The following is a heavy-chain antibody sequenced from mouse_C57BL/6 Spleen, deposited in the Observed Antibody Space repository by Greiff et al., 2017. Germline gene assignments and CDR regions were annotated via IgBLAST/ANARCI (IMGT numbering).Heavy chain of an antibody. D-gene: IGHD1-1*01. J-gene: IGHJ2*01. CDR2: ILPGSGST. V-gene: IGHV1-9*01. Sequence: QVQLQQSGAELMKPGASVKLSCKATGYTFTGYWIEWVKQRPGHGLEWIGEILPGSGSTNYKEKFKGKATFTADTSSNTAYMQLSSLTTEASAIYYCARSYYYGSGYYFDYWGQGTTLTVSS. CDR3: ARSYYYGSGYYFDY. CDR1: GYTFTGYW.